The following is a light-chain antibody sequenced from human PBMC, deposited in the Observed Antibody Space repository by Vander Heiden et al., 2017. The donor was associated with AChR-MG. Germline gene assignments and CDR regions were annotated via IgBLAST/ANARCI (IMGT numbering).Light chain of an antibody. V-gene: IGKV1-39*01. J-gene: IGKJ3*01. CDR3: QQIVSTPWVT. CDR1: QSISNY. CDR2: TAS. Sequence: DIQMTQSPSSLSASVGDRVTITCRASQSISNYLNWYQQRPGEAPKLVIHTASTLQSGVPSRFSGSGSGTDFTLTINSLQPEDFAPYYCQQIVSTPWVTFGHGTKVD.